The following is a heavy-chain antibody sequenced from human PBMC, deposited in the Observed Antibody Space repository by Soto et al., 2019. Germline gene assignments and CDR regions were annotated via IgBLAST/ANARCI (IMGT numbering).Heavy chain of an antibody. V-gene: IGHV1-2*02. D-gene: IGHD3-10*01. CDR2: INPNSGGT. CDR3: TKGEPRHYYGSGSRGPSADS. Sequence: ASVKVSCKASGYIYTDFYVHWVRQAPGQGLEWMGWINPNSGGTSYAQRFQGRVSMTRDTSITTAYVELSRLGSDDTAIYYCTKGEPRHYYGSGSRGPSADSWGQGTLVTVSS. CDR1: GYIYTDFY. J-gene: IGHJ5*02.